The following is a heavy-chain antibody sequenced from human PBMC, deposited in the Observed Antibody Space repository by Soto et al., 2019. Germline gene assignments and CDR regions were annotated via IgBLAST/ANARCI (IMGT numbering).Heavy chain of an antibody. CDR1: GFTFSTSW. CDR3: ARDSMRGRFDP. Sequence: LRLSCAASGFTFSTSWMHWVRQAPGKGLVWVSRIESDGRGTTYADSVKGRFTISRDNAKNTLYLQMNSLRAEDTAVYYCARDSMRGRFDPWGQGTLVTVSS. D-gene: IGHD2-8*01. CDR2: IESDGRGT. V-gene: IGHV3-74*01. J-gene: IGHJ5*02.